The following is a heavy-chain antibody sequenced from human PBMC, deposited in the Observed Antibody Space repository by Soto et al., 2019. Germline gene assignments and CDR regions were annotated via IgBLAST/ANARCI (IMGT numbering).Heavy chain of an antibody. CDR2: INHSGST. CDR3: ARGVGEYDFWSGYSGPPYYFDY. D-gene: IGHD3-3*01. V-gene: IGHV4-34*01. CDR1: SGSFRGYY. J-gene: IGHJ4*02. Sequence: SETLSLTCAVYSGSFRGYYWTWIRQPPGKGLEWIGAINHSGSTNYNPSLKSRVTMSVDMSKSQFSPKLSSVTAADTAVYYCARGVGEYDFWSGYSGPPYYFDYWGQGTPVTVS.